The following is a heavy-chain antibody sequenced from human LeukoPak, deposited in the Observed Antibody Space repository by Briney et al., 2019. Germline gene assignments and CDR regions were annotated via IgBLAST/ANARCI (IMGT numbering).Heavy chain of an antibody. CDR2: INHSGST. J-gene: IGHJ5*02. CDR1: GGSFSGYY. V-gene: IGHV4-34*01. D-gene: IGHD1-20*01. CDR3: ARHRFRPYLTGTSPYRNSHNWFDP. Sequence: SETLSLTCAVYGGSFSGYYWSWIRQPPGKGLEWIGEINHSGSTNYNPSLKSRVTISVDTSKNQFSLKLSSVTAADTAVYYRARHRFRPYLTGTSPYRNSHNWFDPWGQGTLVTVSS.